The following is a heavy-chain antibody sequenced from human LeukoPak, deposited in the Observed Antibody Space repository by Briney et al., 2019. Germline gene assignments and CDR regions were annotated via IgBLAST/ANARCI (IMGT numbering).Heavy chain of an antibody. D-gene: IGHD3-10*01. V-gene: IGHV1-8*01. CDR1: GYTFTSND. CDR3: ARVLRITMVRGPRHYYYYMDV. J-gene: IGHJ6*03. CDR2: MNPNSGNT. Sequence: ASVKVSCKASGYTFTSNDINWVRQATGLGLEWMGWMNPNSGNTGYAQKFQGRVTMTRNTSISTAYMELSSLRSEDTAVYYCARVLRITMVRGPRHYYYYMDVWGKGTTVTVSS.